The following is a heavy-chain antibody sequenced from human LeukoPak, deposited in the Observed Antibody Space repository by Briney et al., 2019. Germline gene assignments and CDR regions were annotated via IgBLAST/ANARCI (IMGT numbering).Heavy chain of an antibody. CDR1: GYTFTGYY. J-gene: IGHJ3*02. D-gene: IGHD6-25*01. CDR3: ARYGFSSVWQGGWHAFDI. Sequence: GASVTVSCKASGYTFTGYYMHWVRQAPGQGLEWMGWINPNSGGTNYAQKFQGRVTMTRDTSISTAYMELSSLRSDDTAVYYCARYGFSSVWQGGWHAFDIWGQGTTVTVSS. CDR2: INPNSGGT. V-gene: IGHV1-2*02.